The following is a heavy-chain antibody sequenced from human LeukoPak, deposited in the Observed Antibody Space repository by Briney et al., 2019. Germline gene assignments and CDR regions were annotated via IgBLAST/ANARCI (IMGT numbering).Heavy chain of an antibody. CDR3: AIFQGTYGDNENDY. V-gene: IGHV1-69*01. CDR1: GGTFRSYP. J-gene: IGHJ4*02. Sequence: SVKVSCKASGGTFRSYPITCVRQPPGKGLEWMGGIIPMINTTKYAQKFQGRVSITAEESTSTGYMEVSSLRSEDTAVYYCAIFQGTYGDNENDYWGQGTLVTVSS. D-gene: IGHD4-17*01. CDR2: IIPMINTT.